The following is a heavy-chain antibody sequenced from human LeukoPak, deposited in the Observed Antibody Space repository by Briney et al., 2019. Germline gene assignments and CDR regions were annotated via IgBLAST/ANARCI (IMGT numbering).Heavy chain of an antibody. V-gene: IGHV4-59*11. CDR1: SGSISSHH. J-gene: IGHJ5*02. CDR2: IYYSGST. CDR3: ASGLNWFDP. Sequence: SETLSLTCTVSSGSISSHHWSWIRQPPGKGLEWIGYIYYSGSTNYNPSLKSRVTISVDTSKNQFSLKLSSVTAADTAVYYCASGLNWFDPWGQGTLVTVSS.